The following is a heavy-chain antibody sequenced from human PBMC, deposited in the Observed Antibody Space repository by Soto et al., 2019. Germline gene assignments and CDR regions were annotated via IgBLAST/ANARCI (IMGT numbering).Heavy chain of an antibody. CDR2: IVPNVGTV. Sequence: QMQLVQSGAEVKKPGSSVKGSCTASGGTLSSFINYPITWVRQAPGQGLEWMGGIVPNVGTVNYAQKFQGRVTITEDKSTGTAYMEVSSLRSEDTALYYCARRDTSGFLRYFDNWGQGTLVTVSS. V-gene: IGHV1-69*06. CDR3: ARRDTSGFLRYFDN. CDR1: GGTLSSFINYP. J-gene: IGHJ4*02. D-gene: IGHD3-3*01.